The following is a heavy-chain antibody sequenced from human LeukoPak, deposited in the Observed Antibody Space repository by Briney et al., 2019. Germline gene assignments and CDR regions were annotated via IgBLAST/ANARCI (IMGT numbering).Heavy chain of an antibody. CDR3: AKPRTQWEIPFDY. J-gene: IGHJ4*02. CDR2: ISGSGGST. V-gene: IGHV3-23*01. CDR1: GFTFSSYG. D-gene: IGHD1-26*01. Sequence: GGSLRLSCAASGFTFSSYGMSWARQAPGKGLEWVSAISGSGGSTYYADSVKGRFTISRDNSKNTLYLQMNSLRAEDTAVYYCAKPRTQWEIPFDYWGQGTLVTVSS.